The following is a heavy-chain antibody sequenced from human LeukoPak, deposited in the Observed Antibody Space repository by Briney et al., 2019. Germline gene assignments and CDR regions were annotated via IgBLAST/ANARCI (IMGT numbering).Heavy chain of an antibody. CDR2: ISSSGSTI. CDR3: ARAHYCSSTSCYAELGFDP. CDR1: GFTFSDYY. J-gene: IGHJ5*02. Sequence: GGSLRLSCAASGFTFSDYYMSWIRQAPGKGLEWVSYISSSGSTIYYADSVKGRFTIFRDNAKNSLYLQMNSLRAEDTAVYYCARAHYCSSTSCYAELGFDPWGQGTLVTVSS. V-gene: IGHV3-11*01. D-gene: IGHD2-2*01.